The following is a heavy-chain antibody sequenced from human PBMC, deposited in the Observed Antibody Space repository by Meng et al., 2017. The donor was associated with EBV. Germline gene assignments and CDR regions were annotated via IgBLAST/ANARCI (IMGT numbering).Heavy chain of an antibody. D-gene: IGHD2-15*01. CDR3: ARGRGVYCSGGSCYPGWFDP. CDR2: MNPNSGNT. Sequence: QVGLWRSGAEVKKPGASGKGSCKASGYTLTSYDSNWVRQATGQGLEWMGWMNPNSGNTGYAQKFQGRVTMTRNTSISTAYMELSSLRSEDTAVYYCARGRGVYCSGGSCYPGWFDPWGQGTLVTVSS. CDR1: GYTLTSYD. V-gene: IGHV1-8*01. J-gene: IGHJ5*02.